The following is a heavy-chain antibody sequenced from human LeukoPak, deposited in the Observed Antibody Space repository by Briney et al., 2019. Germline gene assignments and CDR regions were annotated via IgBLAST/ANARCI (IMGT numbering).Heavy chain of an antibody. V-gene: IGHV4-59*08. CDR1: GDSMTNYF. CDR3: ARTNSSGWYMYYFDY. Sequence: SETLSLTCTVSGDSMTNYFWSWIRQPPGRGLEWIGNIYYSGNTNYNPSLKSRVTISVDTSKNQFSLELSSVTAADTAVYYCARTNSSGWYMYYFDYWGQGTLVTVSS. CDR2: IYYSGNT. J-gene: IGHJ4*02. D-gene: IGHD6-19*01.